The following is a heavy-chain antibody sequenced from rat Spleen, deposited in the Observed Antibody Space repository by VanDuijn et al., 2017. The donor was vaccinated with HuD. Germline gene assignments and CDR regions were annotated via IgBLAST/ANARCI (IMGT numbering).Heavy chain of an antibody. CDR1: GYTFTSYF. V-gene: IGHV1-43*01. CDR2: INTGSGGT. J-gene: IGHJ4*01. CDR3: ARDFGYNLYVMDA. Sequence: QVQLQQSGAELAKPGSSVKISCKASGYTFTSYFITWLKQTTGQGLEYIGYINTGSGGTTYNEKFKGKATLTVDRSSSTAFMQLSSLTPDDSAVYYCARDFGYNLYVMDAWGQGASVTVSS. D-gene: IGHD1-9*01.